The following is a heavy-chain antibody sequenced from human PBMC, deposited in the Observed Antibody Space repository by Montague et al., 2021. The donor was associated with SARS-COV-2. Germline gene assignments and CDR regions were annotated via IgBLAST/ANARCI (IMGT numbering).Heavy chain of an antibody. CDR1: GHSISSSSYY. V-gene: IGHV4-39*02. J-gene: IGHJ4*02. D-gene: IGHD5-24*01. CDR2: KHYSGIT. CDR3: VRDGYTHVDY. Sequence: SETLSLTRTVSGHSISSSSYYWGWIRQPPGKGLEWIGNKHYSGITYNNPSLKNRVTMSVDTSKNQFSLKLSSVTAADTAVYYCVRDGYTHVDYWGQGTLVTVSS.